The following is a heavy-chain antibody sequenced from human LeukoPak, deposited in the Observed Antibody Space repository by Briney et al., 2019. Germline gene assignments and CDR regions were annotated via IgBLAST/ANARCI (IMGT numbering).Heavy chain of an antibody. CDR2: IYYSGNT. V-gene: IGHV4-59*08. CDR3: ARRRGSSGTIDY. Sequence: SETLSLTCTVSGGSISSFYWSWIRQPPGKGLEWIGYIYYSGNTNYNPSLKSRVTISVDTSKNQFSLKLSSVTAADTALYYCARRRGSSGTIDYWGQGTLVTVSS. D-gene: IGHD6-19*01. J-gene: IGHJ4*02. CDR1: GGSISSFY.